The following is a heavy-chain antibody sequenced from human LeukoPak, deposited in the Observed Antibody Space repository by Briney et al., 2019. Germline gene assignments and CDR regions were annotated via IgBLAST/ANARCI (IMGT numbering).Heavy chain of an antibody. CDR1: GFTFSNYA. CDR3: ARTGEYSYDSSGYYSDAFDI. J-gene: IGHJ3*02. CDR2: IYSGGST. V-gene: IGHV3-66*01. D-gene: IGHD3-22*01. Sequence: PGGSLRLSCAASGFTFSNYAMRWVRQAPGKGLEWVSVIYSGGSTYYADSVKGRFTISRDNSKNTLYLQMNSLRAQDTAVFYCARTGEYSYDSSGYYSDAFDIWGQGTMVTVSS.